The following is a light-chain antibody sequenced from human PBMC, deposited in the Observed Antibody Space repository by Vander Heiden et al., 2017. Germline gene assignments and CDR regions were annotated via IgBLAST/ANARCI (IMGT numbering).Light chain of an antibody. CDR3: QQYNNWPLYT. Sequence: EIVMTQSPATLSVSPGERATLYCSASQSVTSNLAWYQQKPGQAPRLLIYGASTRATGIPARFSGSGSGTEFTLTISSLQSEDFAVYYCQQYNNWPLYTFGQGTKLEIK. CDR1: QSVTSN. J-gene: IGKJ2*01. V-gene: IGKV3-15*01. CDR2: GAS.